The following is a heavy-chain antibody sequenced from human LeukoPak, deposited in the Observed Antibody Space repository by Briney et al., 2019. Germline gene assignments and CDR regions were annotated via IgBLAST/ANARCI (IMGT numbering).Heavy chain of an antibody. CDR3: AKRPGMYPLSYFDY. CDR2: ISWNSGSI. D-gene: IGHD2-8*01. CDR1: GFTFDDYA. J-gene: IGHJ4*02. V-gene: IGHV3-9*01. Sequence: GGSLRLSCAASGFTFDDYAMHWVRQAPGKGLEWVSGISWNSGSIGYADSVKGRFTISRDNAKNSLYLQMNSLRAEDTAVYYCAKRPGMYPLSYFDYWGQGTLVTVSS.